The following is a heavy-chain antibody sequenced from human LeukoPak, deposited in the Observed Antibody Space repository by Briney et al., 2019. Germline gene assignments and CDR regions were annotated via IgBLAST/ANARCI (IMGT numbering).Heavy chain of an antibody. CDR2: INYSGTI. Sequence: PSETLSLTCNVSGGSINSNNHYWGWIRQPPGKGLEWLRSINYSGTIFYSPSLNSRVTISVDTSGNQFSLKLTSATAADTAVYYCARHPGYSSGWWYFDFWGQGTLVTVSS. CDR1: GGSINSNNHY. V-gene: IGHV4-39*01. CDR3: ARHPGYSSGWWYFDF. D-gene: IGHD5-18*01. J-gene: IGHJ4*02.